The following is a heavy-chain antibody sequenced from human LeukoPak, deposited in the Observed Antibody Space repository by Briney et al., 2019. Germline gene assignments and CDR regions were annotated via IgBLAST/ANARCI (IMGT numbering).Heavy chain of an antibody. CDR2: ISSSSSYI. J-gene: IGHJ4*02. V-gene: IGHV3-21*01. Sequence: PGGSLRLSCAASGFTFSSYSMNWVRQAPGKGLEWVSSISSSSSYIYYADSVKGRFTISRDNAKNSLYLQMNSLRAEDTAVYYCASFASNLIGLDYWGQGTLVTVPS. D-gene: IGHD3-16*02. CDR3: ASFASNLIGLDY. CDR1: GFTFSSYS.